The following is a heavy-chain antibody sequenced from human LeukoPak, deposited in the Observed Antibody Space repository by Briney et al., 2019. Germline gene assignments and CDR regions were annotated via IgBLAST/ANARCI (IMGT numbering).Heavy chain of an antibody. V-gene: IGHV1-18*01. D-gene: IGHD3-9*01. CDR2: ISADNGNT. Sequence: ASVKVSCKASGYTFTSYGISWVRQAPGLGLEWMGWISADNGNTNYAQKLQGRVTMTTDTSTSTAYMELRSLRSDDTAVYYCAREDYDILTGAYWGQGTLVTVSS. J-gene: IGHJ4*02. CDR3: AREDYDILTGAY. CDR1: GYTFTSYG.